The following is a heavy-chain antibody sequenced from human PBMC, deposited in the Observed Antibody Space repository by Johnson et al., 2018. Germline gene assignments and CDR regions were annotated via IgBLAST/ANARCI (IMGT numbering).Heavy chain of an antibody. CDR2: LRGTGST. D-gene: IGHD2-15*01. V-gene: IGHV3-23*04. CDR1: GFTFGHYA. J-gene: IGHJ3*02. CDR3: AKDGGVGGRTDAFQI. Sequence: VQLVQSGGGLVQPGGSLRLSCAASGFTFGHYAMSWVRQAPGKGLEWVSDLRGTGSTNYADSGRGRVTNPRDISKNTLYLQLSILRADGTAVYSWAKDGGVGGRTDAFQIWGQGTMVTVSS.